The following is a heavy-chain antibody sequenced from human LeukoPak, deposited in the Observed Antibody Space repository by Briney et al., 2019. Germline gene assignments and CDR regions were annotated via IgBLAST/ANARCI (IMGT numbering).Heavy chain of an antibody. CDR3: ARDSGSYYAFDY. CDR1: GFTFSTYS. J-gene: IGHJ4*02. Sequence: GGSLRLSCAASGFTFSTYSMNWVRQAPGKGLEWVSSICSGSAYIYYADSVKGRFTISRDNDKNSLYLQMNSLRAEDTAVYYCARDSGSYYAFDYWGQGTLVTVSS. V-gene: IGHV3-21*01. CDR2: ICSGSAYI. D-gene: IGHD1-26*01.